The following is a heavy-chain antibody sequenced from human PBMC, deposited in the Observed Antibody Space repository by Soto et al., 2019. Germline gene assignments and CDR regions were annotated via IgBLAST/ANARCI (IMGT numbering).Heavy chain of an antibody. CDR3: ARTRGYYDTSGYSGYYFDY. CDR2: IYSGGTT. Sequence: EVQLVESGGGLIYTGGSLRLSCAASGFTVSSNHMSWVRQAPGEGLEWVSLIYSGGTTYYADSVKGRFTISRDNSKNTLYLQMDSLRAEDTAVYYCARTRGYYDTSGYSGYYFDYWGQGTLVTVSS. CDR1: GFTVSSNH. V-gene: IGHV3-53*01. J-gene: IGHJ4*02. D-gene: IGHD3-22*01.